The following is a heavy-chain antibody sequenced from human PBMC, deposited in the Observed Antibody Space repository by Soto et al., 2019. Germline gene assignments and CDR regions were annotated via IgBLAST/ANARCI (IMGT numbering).Heavy chain of an antibody. Sequence: SVKVSCKASGGTFSSYAISWVRQAPGQGLEWMGGIIPIFVTANYAQKFQGRVTITADESSRTAWLALSSLRCEAAAVYYCAIWEAPPQEYYDILTGPPAGDAFEIWRRGRMVAV. CDR2: IIPIFVTA. D-gene: IGHD3-9*01. V-gene: IGHV1-69*13. CDR3: AIWEAPPQEYYDILTGPPAGDAFEI. J-gene: IGHJ3*02. CDR1: GGTFSSYA.